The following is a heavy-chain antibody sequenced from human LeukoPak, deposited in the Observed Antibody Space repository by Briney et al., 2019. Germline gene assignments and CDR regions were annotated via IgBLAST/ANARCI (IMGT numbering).Heavy chain of an antibody. D-gene: IGHD6-19*01. V-gene: IGHV4-39*01. CDR3: ARRAAVAGSFFDY. Sequence: SETLSLTCTVSGGSISSSSYFWGWIRQPPGRGLEWIGGRYYSGNTYYNPSLKSRVTISVDTSKNQFSLKLSSVTAADTAVYYCARRAAVAGSFFDYWGQGTLVTVSS. CDR1: GGSISSSSYF. J-gene: IGHJ4*02. CDR2: RYYSGNT.